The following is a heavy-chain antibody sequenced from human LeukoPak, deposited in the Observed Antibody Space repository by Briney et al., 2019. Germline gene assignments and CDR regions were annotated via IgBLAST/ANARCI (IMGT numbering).Heavy chain of an antibody. CDR3: ARDLVGFDYSY. J-gene: IGHJ4*02. Sequence: SETLSLTCTVSGGSISSYYWSWIRQPPGKGLEWIGYIYYSGSTNYNPSLKSRVTISVDTSKNQFSLKLSSVTAADTAVYYCARDLVGFDYSYWGQGTLVTVSS. CDR2: IYYSGST. D-gene: IGHD3-9*01. V-gene: IGHV4-59*12. CDR1: GGSISSYY.